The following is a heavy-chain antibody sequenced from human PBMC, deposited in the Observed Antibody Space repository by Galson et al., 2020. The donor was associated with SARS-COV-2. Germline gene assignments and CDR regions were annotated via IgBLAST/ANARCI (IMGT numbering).Heavy chain of an antibody. J-gene: IGHJ4*02. CDR2: FDPEDGET. CDR3: ATMWAYYDSSGYYGY. Sequence: GESLKISCKVSGYTLTELSMHWVRQAPGKGLEWMGGFDPEDGETIYAQKFQGSVTMTEDTSTDTAYMELSSLRSEDTAVYYCATMWAYYDSSGYYGYWGQGTLVTVSS. CDR1: GYTLTELS. D-gene: IGHD3-22*01. V-gene: IGHV1-24*01.